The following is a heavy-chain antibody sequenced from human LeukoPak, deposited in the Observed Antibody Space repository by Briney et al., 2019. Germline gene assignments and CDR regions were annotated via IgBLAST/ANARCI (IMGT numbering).Heavy chain of an antibody. CDR2: ISGSGGKT. D-gene: IGHD6-19*01. V-gene: IGHV3-23*01. Sequence: GGSLRLSCAASGFTLSSYAMSWVRQAPGKGLEWVSGISGSGGKTYYADSVKGRLTISRDNSKNTLYLQMNSLRAEDTAVYYCAKSSDYSSGWFDAFHIWGQGTLVTVSS. CDR1: GFTLSSYA. CDR3: AKSSDYSSGWFDAFHI. J-gene: IGHJ3*02.